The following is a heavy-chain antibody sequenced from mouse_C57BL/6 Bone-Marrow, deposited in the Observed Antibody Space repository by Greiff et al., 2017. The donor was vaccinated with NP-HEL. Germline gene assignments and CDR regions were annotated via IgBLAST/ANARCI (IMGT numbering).Heavy chain of an antibody. V-gene: IGHV1-5*01. Sequence: VQLQQSGTVLARPGASVKMSCKTSGYTFTSYWMHWVKQRPGQGLEWIGAIYPGNSDTSYNQKFKGKAKLTAVTSASTAYMELSSLTNEDSAVYYYTLITTVVADYWGQGTTLTVSS. CDR2: IYPGNSDT. J-gene: IGHJ2*01. D-gene: IGHD1-1*01. CDR1: GYTFTSYW. CDR3: TLITTVVADY.